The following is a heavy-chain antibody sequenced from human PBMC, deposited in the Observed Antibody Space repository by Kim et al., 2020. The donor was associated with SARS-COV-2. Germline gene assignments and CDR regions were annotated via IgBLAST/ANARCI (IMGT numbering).Heavy chain of an antibody. Sequence: ASVKVSCKASGYTFTSYEINWVRQATGQGLEWMGWMNPNSGNTGYAQKFQGRVTMTRNTSISTAYMELSSLRSEDTAVYYCARGDLEMEMATVLLDYWGQGTLVTVSS. CDR2: MNPNSGNT. V-gene: IGHV1-8*01. D-gene: IGHD4-17*01. J-gene: IGHJ4*02. CDR3: ARGDLEMEMATVLLDY. CDR1: GYTFTSYE.